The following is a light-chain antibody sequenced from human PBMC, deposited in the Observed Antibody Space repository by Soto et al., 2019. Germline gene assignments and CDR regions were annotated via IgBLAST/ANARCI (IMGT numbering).Light chain of an antibody. CDR3: QQSYNTPYT. V-gene: IGKV1-39*01. J-gene: IGKJ2*01. Sequence: DIQMTQSPSSLSASVGDRVTITCRASQSISSYLNWYQQKLGKAPKLLIYAASSLQSGVPSRFSGSGSGTDFNLTITSLQPEDIATYYCQQSYNTPYTFGKGTKLEIK. CDR2: AAS. CDR1: QSISSY.